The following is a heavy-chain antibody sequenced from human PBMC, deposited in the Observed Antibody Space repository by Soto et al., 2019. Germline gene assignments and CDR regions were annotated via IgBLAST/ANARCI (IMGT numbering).Heavy chain of an antibody. CDR3: ARPRKYYDILTGYYMDAFDI. D-gene: IGHD3-9*01. CDR1: GYTFTSYA. Sequence: ASVKVSCKASGYTFTSYAMHCVRQAPGQRLEWMGWINAGNGNTKYSQKFQGRVTITRDTSASTAYMELSSLRSEDTAVYYCARPRKYYDILTGYYMDAFDIWGQGTMVTVSS. J-gene: IGHJ3*02. V-gene: IGHV1-3*01. CDR2: INAGNGNT.